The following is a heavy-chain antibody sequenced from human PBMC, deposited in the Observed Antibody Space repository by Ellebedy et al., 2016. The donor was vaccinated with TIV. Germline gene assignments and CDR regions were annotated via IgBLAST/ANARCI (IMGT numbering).Heavy chain of an antibody. Sequence: GESLKISCAASGFTFSNYWMHWVRQAPGQGLVWVSRINTDETRTNFADSVKGRFTISRDNAENTLYLQMNSLRVEDTAMYYCVRGGVGGFIDHWGQGTLLTVSS. CDR1: GFTFSNYW. V-gene: IGHV3-74*01. CDR2: INTDETRT. J-gene: IGHJ4*02. CDR3: VRGGVGGFIDH. D-gene: IGHD1-26*01.